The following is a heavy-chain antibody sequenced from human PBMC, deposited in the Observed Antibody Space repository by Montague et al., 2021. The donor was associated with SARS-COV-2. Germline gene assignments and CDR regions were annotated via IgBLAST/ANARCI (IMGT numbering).Heavy chain of an antibody. D-gene: IGHD3-10*01. CDR1: GGSMSDHY. J-gene: IGHJ5*02. V-gene: IGHV4-59*11. CDR3: ARAVSVRRVVNWFDP. CDR2: IYYSGGI. Sequence: SETLSLTCTVSGGSMSDHYWAWIRRPAGKGLEWLAYIYYSGGINSNASLKSRVSMSVDTSMNQFSLKLTSVTAADTAVYYCARAVSVRRVVNWFDPWGQGTLVTVSS.